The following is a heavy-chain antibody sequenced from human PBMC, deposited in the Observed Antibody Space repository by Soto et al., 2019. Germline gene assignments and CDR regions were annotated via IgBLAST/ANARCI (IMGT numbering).Heavy chain of an antibody. V-gene: IGHV1-18*01. CDR1: GHTFTSYG. CDR3: ARALYCSGGSCYFDY. Sequence: QVQLVQSGAEVVKPGASVRVSCKTSGHTFTSYGFTWVRQAPGQGREWMGWISAYNGNTNYAQKFQGRVTMTTDTSTSTAYMELRSLRSDDTAVYYCARALYCSGGSCYFDYWGQGTLVTVSS. J-gene: IGHJ4*02. CDR2: ISAYNGNT. D-gene: IGHD2-15*01.